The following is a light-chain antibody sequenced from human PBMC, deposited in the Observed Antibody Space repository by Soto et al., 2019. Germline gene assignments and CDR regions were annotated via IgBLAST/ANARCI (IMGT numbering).Light chain of an antibody. J-gene: IGLJ1*01. Sequence: QSALTQPASVSGSPGQSITISCTGTSSDVGGYNYVSWYHQHPGTAPKLMIYDVSNRPSGVSNRFSGSNSGNTASLTISGLQAEDEADYYCSSSTSSSFYVFGPGTKVTVL. CDR1: SSDVGGYNY. V-gene: IGLV2-14*01. CDR3: SSSTSSSFYV. CDR2: DVS.